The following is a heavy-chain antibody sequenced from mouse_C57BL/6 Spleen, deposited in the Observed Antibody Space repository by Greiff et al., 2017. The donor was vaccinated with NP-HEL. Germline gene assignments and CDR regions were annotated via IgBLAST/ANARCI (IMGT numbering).Heavy chain of an antibody. CDR1: GFTFTDYY. Sequence: EVMLVESGGGLVQPGGSLSLSCAASGFTFTDYYMSWVRQPPGKALEWLGFIRNKANGYTTEYSASVKGRFTISRDNSQSILYLQMNALRAEDSATYYCASHIYRDLYYAMDYWGQGTSVTVSS. V-gene: IGHV7-3*01. J-gene: IGHJ4*01. CDR2: IRNKANGYTT. CDR3: ASHIYRDLYYAMDY. D-gene: IGHD1-3*01.